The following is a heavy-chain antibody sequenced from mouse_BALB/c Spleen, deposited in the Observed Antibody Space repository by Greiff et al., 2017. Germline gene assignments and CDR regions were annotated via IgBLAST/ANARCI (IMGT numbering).Heavy chain of an antibody. CDR2: INSNGGST. Sequence: EVKLMESGGGLVKLGGSLKLSCAASGFTFSSYYMSWVRQTPEKRLELVAAINSNGGSTYYPDTVKGRFTISRDNAKNTLYLQMSSLKSEDTALYYCARGGTIWDGAMDYWGQGTSVTVSS. CDR3: ARGGTIWDGAMDY. CDR1: GFTFSSYY. D-gene: IGHD4-1*01. V-gene: IGHV5-6-2*01. J-gene: IGHJ4*01.